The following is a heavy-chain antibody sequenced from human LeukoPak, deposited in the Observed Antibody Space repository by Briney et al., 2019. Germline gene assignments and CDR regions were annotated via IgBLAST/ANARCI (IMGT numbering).Heavy chain of an antibody. CDR1: GGSISSYY. CDR3: ASSYYDLYYFDY. CDR2: IYTSGST. J-gene: IGHJ4*02. Sequence: SETLFLTCTVSGGSISSYYWSWIRQPPGKGLEWIGYIYTSGSTNYNPSLKSRVTISVDTSKNQFSLKLSSVTAADTAVYYCASSYYDLYYFDYWGQGTLVTVSS. V-gene: IGHV4-4*09. D-gene: IGHD3-22*01.